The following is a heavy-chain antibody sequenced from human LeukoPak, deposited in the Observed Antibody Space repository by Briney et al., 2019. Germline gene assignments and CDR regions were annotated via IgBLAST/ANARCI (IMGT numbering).Heavy chain of an antibody. D-gene: IGHD3-22*01. CDR1: GGSISNFY. V-gene: IGHV4-59*01. CDR2: IYYSGST. Sequence: PSETLSLTCTVSGGSISNFYWSWIRQPPGKGLEWIGYIYYSGSTNYNPSLKSRVTISVDTSKNQFSLKLSSVTAADTAVYYCARESDYYDSGYYYMDVWGKGTTVTVSS. CDR3: ARESDYYDSGYYYMDV. J-gene: IGHJ6*03.